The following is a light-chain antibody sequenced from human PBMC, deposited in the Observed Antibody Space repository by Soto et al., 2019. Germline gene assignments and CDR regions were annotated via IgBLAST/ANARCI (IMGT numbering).Light chain of an antibody. V-gene: IGKV3-15*01. J-gene: IGKJ4*01. Sequence: EIVMTQSPATLSVSPGERATLPCRASQSVSSNVAWYQQKPGQTPRLLIYGASTRATGIPDRFSGSGSGSEFTLTISSLQSEDSAVYYCQQYHNWPPLTFGGGTKVEIK. CDR3: QQYHNWPPLT. CDR1: QSVSSN. CDR2: GAS.